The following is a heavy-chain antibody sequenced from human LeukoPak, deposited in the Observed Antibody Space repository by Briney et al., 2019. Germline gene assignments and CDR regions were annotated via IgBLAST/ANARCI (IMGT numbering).Heavy chain of an antibody. CDR3: ARAGWYAYYFDY. D-gene: IGHD6-19*01. CDR1: GGSISSYY. Sequence: SETLSLTCTVSGGSISSYYWSWIRQPPGKGPEWIGYIYYSGSTNYNPSLKSRVTISVDTSKNQFSLKLSSVTAADTAVYYCARAGWYAYYFDYWGQGTLVTVSS. J-gene: IGHJ4*02. CDR2: IYYSGST. V-gene: IGHV4-59*01.